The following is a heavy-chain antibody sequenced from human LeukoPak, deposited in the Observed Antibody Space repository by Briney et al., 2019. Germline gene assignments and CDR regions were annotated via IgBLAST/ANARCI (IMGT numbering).Heavy chain of an antibody. V-gene: IGHV4-31*03. CDR3: ARGGSGWYRNFDY. J-gene: IGHJ4*02. CDR1: GGSISSGGYY. CDR2: IYYSGST. Sequence: PSETLSLTCTVSGGSISSGGYYWSWIRQHPGKGLEWIGYIYYSGSTYYNPSLKSRVTISVDTSKNQFSLKLSSVTAADTAVYYCARGGSGWYRNFDYWGQGTLVIVSS. D-gene: IGHD6-19*01.